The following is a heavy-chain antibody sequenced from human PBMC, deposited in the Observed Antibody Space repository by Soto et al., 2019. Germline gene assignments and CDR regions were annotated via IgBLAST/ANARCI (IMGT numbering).Heavy chain of an antibody. D-gene: IGHD3-10*01. J-gene: IGHJ4*02. CDR2: IFDNGRT. Sequence: QLQLQESGPGLVKPSETLSLTCTVSGGSISSSGNYWGWIRQPPGKGLEWIGSIFDNGRTYYHPSLKSRVTISVETSKNQFSLKLTSVTAADTAVYYCARTYEGSGSYAYWGQGTLGTASS. V-gene: IGHV4-39*01. CDR1: GGSISSSGNY. CDR3: ARTYEGSGSYAY.